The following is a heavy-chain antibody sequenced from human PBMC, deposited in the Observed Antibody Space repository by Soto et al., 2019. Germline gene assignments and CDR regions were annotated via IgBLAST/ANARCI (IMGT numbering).Heavy chain of an antibody. CDR2: ISNDGRNK. V-gene: IGHV3-30*18. CDR3: AKDWRWEQQIYGMNV. Sequence: QERVVESGGGEVQPGTSLRLSCVASDFSFRNYGMHWVRQAPGKGLEWVADISNDGRNKYYAESVKGRFTISRDNSKNTLYLQMNSRRTEDTAVYYCAKDWRWEQQIYGMNVWGQGTTVTVSS. D-gene: IGHD1-26*01. J-gene: IGHJ6*02. CDR1: DFSFRNYG.